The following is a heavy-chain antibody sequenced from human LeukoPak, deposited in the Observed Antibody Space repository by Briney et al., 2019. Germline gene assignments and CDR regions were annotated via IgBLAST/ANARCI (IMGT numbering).Heavy chain of an antibody. Sequence: GXXLRLSCAASGFTFDDYAMHWVRQAPGKGLEWVCLINGDGGSKYNADSVKGRFRICRENSKKYMHMQMDRQRKEDTALYYCAKDAYSSSWYYYYMDVWGKGTTVTVSS. D-gene: IGHD6-6*01. J-gene: IGHJ6*03. CDR3: AKDAYSSSWYYYYMDV. CDR1: GFTFDDYA. CDR2: INGDGGSK. V-gene: IGHV3-43*02.